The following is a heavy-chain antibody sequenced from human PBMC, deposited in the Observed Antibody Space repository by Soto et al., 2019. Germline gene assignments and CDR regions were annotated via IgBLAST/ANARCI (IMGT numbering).Heavy chain of an antibody. Sequence: GGSLRLSCEGSGFTFSDYYISWIRQAPGKGLEWISYSSNSGTFSRYADSVKGRFSISRDNTKNLLYLQMNSLRAEDTAVYYCARSGDNYNRLDYWGQGTPVTAPQ. CDR1: GFTFSDYY. J-gene: IGHJ4*02. V-gene: IGHV3-11*06. CDR2: SSNSGTFS. CDR3: ARSGDNYNRLDY. D-gene: IGHD1-1*01.